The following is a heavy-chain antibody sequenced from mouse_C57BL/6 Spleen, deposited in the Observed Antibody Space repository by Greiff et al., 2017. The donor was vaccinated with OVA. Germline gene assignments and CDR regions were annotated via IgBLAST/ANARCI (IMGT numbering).Heavy chain of an antibody. CDR2: ISSGSSTI. V-gene: IGHV5-17*01. CDR1: GFTFSDYG. J-gene: IGHJ1*03. CDR3: ARGDYERYFDV. D-gene: IGHD2-4*01. Sequence: EVHLVESGGGLVKPGGSLKLSCAASGFTFSDYGMHWVRQAPEKGLEWVAYISSGSSTIYYADTVKGRFTISRDNAKNTLFLQMTSLRSEDTAMYYCARGDYERYFDVWGTGTTVTVSS.